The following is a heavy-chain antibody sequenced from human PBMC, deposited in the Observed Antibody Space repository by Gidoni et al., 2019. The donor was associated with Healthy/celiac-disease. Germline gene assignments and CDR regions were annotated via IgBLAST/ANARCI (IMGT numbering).Heavy chain of an antibody. Sequence: QVQLVESGGGVVQPGRSLRLSCAASGFTFSSYGMHWVRQAPGTGLEWVAVISYDGSNKYYADSVKGRFTISRDNSKNTLYLQMNSLRAEDTAVYYCAKGSRYSAALRDAFDIWGQGTMVTVSS. CDR3: AKGSRYSAALRDAFDI. CDR2: ISYDGSNK. J-gene: IGHJ3*02. V-gene: IGHV3-30*18. CDR1: GFTFSSYG. D-gene: IGHD3-22*01.